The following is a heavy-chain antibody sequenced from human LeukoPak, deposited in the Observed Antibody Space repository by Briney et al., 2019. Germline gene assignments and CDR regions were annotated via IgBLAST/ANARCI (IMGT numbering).Heavy chain of an antibody. CDR3: ARPTSCGFAN. J-gene: IGHJ3*02. CDR2: ISSSGSDK. Sequence: PGGSLRLSCAASGFPFSDHEMNWARQAPGKGLEWVSYISSSGSDKYYPDSVKGRFTISRDNAKNSLYLQMNSLRAEDTAVYYCARPTSCGFANRGQGTKVNVFS. CDR1: GFPFSDHE. V-gene: IGHV3-48*03.